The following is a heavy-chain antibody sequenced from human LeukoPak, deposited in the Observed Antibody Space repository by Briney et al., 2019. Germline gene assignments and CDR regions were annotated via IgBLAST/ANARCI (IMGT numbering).Heavy chain of an antibody. D-gene: IGHD5-12*01. CDR2: ISAYNGNT. CDR3: RVARLRVGLDY. Sequence: ASVKVSCKASGYTFTSYGISWVRQAPGQGLEWMGWISAYNGNTNYAQKLQGRVTMTTDTSTSTAYMELRSLRSDDTAVYYCRVARLRVGLDYWGQGTLVTVSS. J-gene: IGHJ4*02. V-gene: IGHV1-18*01. CDR1: GYTFTSYG.